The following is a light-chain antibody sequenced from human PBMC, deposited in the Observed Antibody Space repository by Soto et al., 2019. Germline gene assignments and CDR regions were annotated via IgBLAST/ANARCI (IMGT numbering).Light chain of an antibody. Sequence: QSVLTQPASVSGSPGQSVTISCTGASSDVGRNNYLSWYQQRPGKAPKLMIYDVSNRPSGVSDRFSGSQSGNTASLTISGLQAEDEADYYCSSYTGSSTLYVFGTGTKLTVL. CDR2: DVS. CDR1: SSDVGRNNY. J-gene: IGLJ1*01. CDR3: SSYTGSSTLYV. V-gene: IGLV2-14*01.